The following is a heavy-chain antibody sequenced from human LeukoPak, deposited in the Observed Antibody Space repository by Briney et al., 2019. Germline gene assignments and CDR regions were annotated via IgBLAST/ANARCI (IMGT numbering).Heavy chain of an antibody. CDR2: ISYDGSNK. CDR1: GFTFSSYG. J-gene: IGHJ6*02. CDR3: ARDLNSLRFLEWLPSYYYYGMDV. V-gene: IGHV3-30*03. Sequence: PGRSLRLSCAASGFTFSSYGMHWVRQAPGKGLEWVAVISYDGSNKYYADSVKGRFTISRDNSKNTLYLQMNSLRAEDTAVYYCARDLNSLRFLEWLPSYYYYGMDVWGQGTTVTVSS. D-gene: IGHD3-3*01.